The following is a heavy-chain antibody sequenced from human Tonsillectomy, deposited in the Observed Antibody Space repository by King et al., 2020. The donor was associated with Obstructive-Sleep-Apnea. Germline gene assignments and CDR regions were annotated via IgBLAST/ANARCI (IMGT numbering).Heavy chain of an antibody. V-gene: IGHV3-30-3*01. CDR3: ARGGYSSGWYKEGFFDY. D-gene: IGHD6-19*01. Sequence: VQLVESGGGVVQPGRSLRLSCAASGFTFSSYAMHWVRQAPGKGLEWVAVISYDGSNKYYAHSVKGRFTISRDNSKKTLYLQMNSLRAEDTAVYYCARGGYSSGWYKEGFFDYWGQGTLVTVSS. CDR2: ISYDGSNK. CDR1: GFTFSSYA. J-gene: IGHJ4*02.